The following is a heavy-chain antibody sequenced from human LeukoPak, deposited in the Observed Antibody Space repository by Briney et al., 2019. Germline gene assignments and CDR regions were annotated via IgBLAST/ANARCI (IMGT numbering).Heavy chain of an antibody. D-gene: IGHD4-17*01. CDR2: IYPGDSDT. V-gene: IGHV5-51*01. CDR3: ARPWYYGDYALDAFDI. Sequence: GESLKISCKGSGYSFTSYWIGWVRQMPGKGLEWMGIIYPGDSDTRYSPSFQGRVTISADKSISTAYLQWSSLKASDTAMYYCARPWYYGDYALDAFDIWGQGTMVTVSS. CDR1: GYSFTSYW. J-gene: IGHJ3*02.